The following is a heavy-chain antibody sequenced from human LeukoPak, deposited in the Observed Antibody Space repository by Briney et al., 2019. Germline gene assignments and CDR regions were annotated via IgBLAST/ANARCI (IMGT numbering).Heavy chain of an antibody. D-gene: IGHD2-21*02. V-gene: IGHV3-30*18. CDR3: AKDRNTYCGGDCYHSDY. Sequence: PGGSLRLSCAASGFTFSSYGMHWVRQAPGKGLEWVAVISYDGSNKYYADSVKGRFTISRDNSKNTLYLQMNSLRAEDTAVYYCAKDRNTYCGGDCYHSDYWGQGTLVTVSS. CDR2: ISYDGSNK. J-gene: IGHJ4*02. CDR1: GFTFSSYG.